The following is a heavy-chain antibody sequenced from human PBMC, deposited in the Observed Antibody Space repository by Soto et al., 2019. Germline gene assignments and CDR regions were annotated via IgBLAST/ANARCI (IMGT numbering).Heavy chain of an antibody. CDR3: ATXGVLVPXTIAYYFYYMDV. CDR2: INAYDGDT. V-gene: IGHV1-18*01. Sequence: QVQLVQSGADVKKPGASVKVSCKASGYTFTNYGISWVRQAPGQGLEWMGWINAYDGDTNYAQKFQGRVTMTTDTSTSTAFMEVRSLRSDDTAVYYCATXGVLVPXTIAYYFYYMDVWGKGTTVTVSS. D-gene: IGHD2-2*01. J-gene: IGHJ6*03. CDR1: GYTFTNYG.